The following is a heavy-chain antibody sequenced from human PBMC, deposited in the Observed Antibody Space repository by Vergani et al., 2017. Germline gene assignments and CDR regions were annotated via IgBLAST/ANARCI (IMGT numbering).Heavy chain of an antibody. CDR2: ISSSSSYI. D-gene: IGHD3-3*01. Sequence: EVQLVESGGGLVKPGGSLRLSCAASGFTFSSYSMNWVRQAPGQGLEWVSSISSSSSYIYYADSVKGRFTISRDNAKNSLYLQMNSLRAEDTAVYYCARDDTIFGVVILDYWGQGTLVTVSS. V-gene: IGHV3-21*01. CDR3: ARDDTIFGVVILDY. J-gene: IGHJ4*02. CDR1: GFTFSSYS.